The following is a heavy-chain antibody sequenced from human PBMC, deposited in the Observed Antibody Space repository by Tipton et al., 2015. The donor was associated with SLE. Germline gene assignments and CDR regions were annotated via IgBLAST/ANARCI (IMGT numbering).Heavy chain of an antibody. CDR2: IYNFGTT. D-gene: IGHD6-19*01. CDR1: GGSISSYY. V-gene: IGHV4-4*08. CDR3: ARDASGGYNWFDP. J-gene: IGHJ5*02. Sequence: TLSLTSSVSGGSISSYYWSWIRQPPGKGLEWIGYIYNFGTTNYNPSLKGRVTISIDTSKNQFALRLSSVTAADTALYYCARDASGGYNWFDPWGQGTLVTVSS.